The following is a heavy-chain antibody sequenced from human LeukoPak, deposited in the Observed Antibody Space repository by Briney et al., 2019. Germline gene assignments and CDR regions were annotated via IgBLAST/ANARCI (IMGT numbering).Heavy chain of an antibody. Sequence: PGGSLRLSCAASGFAFSSYGMHWVRQAPGKGLEWVAFVRYDGSNKYYADSVKGRFTISRDNSKNTLYLQMNSLRAEDTAVYYCAKEGGYSYGFGIGDDAFDIWGQGTMVTVSS. V-gene: IGHV3-30*02. CDR1: GFAFSSYG. CDR3: AKEGGYSYGFGIGDDAFDI. J-gene: IGHJ3*02. D-gene: IGHD5-18*01. CDR2: VRYDGSNK.